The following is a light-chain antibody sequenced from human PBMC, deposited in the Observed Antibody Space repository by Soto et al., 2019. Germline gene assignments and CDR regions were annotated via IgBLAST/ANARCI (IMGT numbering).Light chain of an antibody. V-gene: IGLV2-23*01. Sequence: LTQPAAVSGSPGQSITISCIGSNSDIGTYNLVSWYRQHPGKVPKLLIYEGSRRPSGISNRFSGSKSGNTASLTISGLQAEDEADYYCYSKERGGSFVFGTGTKVTVL. CDR2: EGS. CDR1: NSDIGTYNL. CDR3: YSKERGGSFV. J-gene: IGLJ1*01.